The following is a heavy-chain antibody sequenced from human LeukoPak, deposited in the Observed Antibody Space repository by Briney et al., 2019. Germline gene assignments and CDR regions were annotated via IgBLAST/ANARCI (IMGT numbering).Heavy chain of an antibody. D-gene: IGHD3-22*01. Sequence: GGSLRLSSAASGFTFRVYYMSWVRPAPGKGLEWGSYIISSGSTIYYADSVKGRFTISRDNAKNSLYLQMNSLRAEDTAVYYCARDRSTYYYDSSGYRTIDYWGQGTLVTVSS. CDR3: ARDRSTYYYDSSGYRTIDY. CDR2: IISSGSTI. CDR1: GFTFRVYY. V-gene: IGHV3-11*01. J-gene: IGHJ4*02.